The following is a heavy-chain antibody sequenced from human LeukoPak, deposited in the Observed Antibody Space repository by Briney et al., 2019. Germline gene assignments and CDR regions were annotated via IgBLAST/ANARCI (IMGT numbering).Heavy chain of an antibody. D-gene: IGHD3-22*01. CDR2: INPSGGST. Sequence: ASVKVSCKASGYTFTSYYMHWVRQAPGQGLEWMGIINPSGGSTSYAQKFQGRVTMTRDTSTSTVYMELSSLRSEDTAVYYCARDWENYDSSGYYVFWGQGTLVTVSP. J-gene: IGHJ4*02. CDR3: ARDWENYDSSGYYVF. CDR1: GYTFTSYY. V-gene: IGHV1-46*01.